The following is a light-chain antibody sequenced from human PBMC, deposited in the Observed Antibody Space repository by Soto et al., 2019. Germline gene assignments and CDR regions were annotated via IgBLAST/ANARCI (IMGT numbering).Light chain of an antibody. Sequence: QSARTQPASVSASPGQSITISCSGTSSDVGAYNYVAWYQQFPGKTPKLIIYGVSSRPSGVSSRFSGSKSGNTASLTISGLQAEDEADYYCISYTGSSTSYVFGTGTKVTVL. V-gene: IGLV2-14*01. J-gene: IGLJ1*01. CDR3: ISYTGSSTSYV. CDR1: SSDVGAYNY. CDR2: GVS.